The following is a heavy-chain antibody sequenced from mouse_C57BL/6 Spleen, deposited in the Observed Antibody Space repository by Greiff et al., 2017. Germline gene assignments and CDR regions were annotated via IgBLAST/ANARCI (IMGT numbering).Heavy chain of an antibody. Sequence: QVQLQQPGAELVMPGASVKLSCKASGYPFTSYWMHWVKQRPGQGLEWIGEIDPSDSYTNYNQKFTGKSTLTVDKSSSTAYMQLSSLTSEDSAVYYCARTAPYGSSHSWFAYWGQGTLVTVSA. CDR3: ARTAPYGSSHSWFAY. J-gene: IGHJ3*01. V-gene: IGHV1-69*01. D-gene: IGHD1-1*01. CDR1: GYPFTSYW. CDR2: IDPSDSYT.